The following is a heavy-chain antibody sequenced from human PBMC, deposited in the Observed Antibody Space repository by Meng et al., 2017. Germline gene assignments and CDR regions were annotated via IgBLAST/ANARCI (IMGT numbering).Heavy chain of an antibody. Sequence: SETLSLTCTVSGYSISSGYYWGWIRQPPGKGLEWIGSIYHIGSTYYNPSLKSRVTISVDTSKNQFSLKLSSVTAADTAVYYCARDPVSSGWYWGKVYYYGMDVWGQGTTVTVSS. V-gene: IGHV4-38-2*02. CDR1: GYSISSGYY. CDR2: IYHIGST. CDR3: ARDPVSSGWYWGKVYYYGMDV. D-gene: IGHD6-19*01. J-gene: IGHJ6*02.